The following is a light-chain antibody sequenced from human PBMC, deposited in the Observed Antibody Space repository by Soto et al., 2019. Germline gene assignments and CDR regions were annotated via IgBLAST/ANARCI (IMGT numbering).Light chain of an antibody. J-gene: IGKJ1*01. Sequence: DIQMTQSPSSLSASVGDEVTITCRASLTISSYLNWYQQKSGKAPKLLISAASSLESGVPPRFSGSGSGTDFTLTITSLQPEDFATYYCQQSHSIPWTFGQGTKVDIK. V-gene: IGKV1-39*01. CDR2: AAS. CDR1: LTISSY. CDR3: QQSHSIPWT.